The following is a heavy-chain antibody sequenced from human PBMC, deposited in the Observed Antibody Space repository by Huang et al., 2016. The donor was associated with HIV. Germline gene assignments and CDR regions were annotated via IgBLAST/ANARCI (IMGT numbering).Heavy chain of an antibody. CDR1: GGSFSGYY. Sequence: QVQLQQWGAGLLRPSETLSLTCAVYGGSFSGYYGTWIRQPPGKGLEWIGEINQSEGNNYNPSLKSRVTISVDTSRNQFSLTLTSVTAADTAVYYCARGQGGYYYYYMDVWGKGTTVTVSS. V-gene: IGHV4-34*01. CDR2: INQSEGN. CDR3: ARGQGGYYYYYMDV. J-gene: IGHJ6*03.